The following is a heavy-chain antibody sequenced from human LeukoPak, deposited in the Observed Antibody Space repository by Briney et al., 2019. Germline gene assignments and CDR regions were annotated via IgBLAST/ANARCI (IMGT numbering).Heavy chain of an antibody. D-gene: IGHD5-24*01. J-gene: IGHJ4*02. CDR1: GFTVSDNY. Sequence: GGSLRLSCAASGFTVSDNYMSWVRRAPGKGLEWVANIKQDGSKKSYVDSVKGRFTISRDNAKNSLYLQMNSLRAEDTAIYYCTRVGYIDEGIDYWGQGTLVTVSS. V-gene: IGHV3-7*04. CDR3: TRVGYIDEGIDY. CDR2: IKQDGSKK.